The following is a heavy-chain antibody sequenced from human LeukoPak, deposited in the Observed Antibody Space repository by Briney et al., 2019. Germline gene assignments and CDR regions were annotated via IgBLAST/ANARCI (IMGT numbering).Heavy chain of an antibody. Sequence: GGSLRLSCAASGFTFSSYSMNWVRQAPGKGLEWVSYISGSDNTIYYADSVKGRFTISRDYARNSLYLQMNSLRDEDTAVYYCARVHRGYSFGRLDYWGQGTLVTVSS. V-gene: IGHV3-48*02. CDR3: ARVHRGYSFGRLDY. CDR1: GFTFSSYS. D-gene: IGHD5-12*01. CDR2: ISGSDNTI. J-gene: IGHJ4*02.